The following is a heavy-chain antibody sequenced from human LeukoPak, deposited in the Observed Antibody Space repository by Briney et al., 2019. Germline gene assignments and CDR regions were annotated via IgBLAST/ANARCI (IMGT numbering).Heavy chain of an antibody. CDR1: GYTFIDYY. CDR2: INPNSGGT. J-gene: IGHJ4*02. Sequence: ASVKVSCKASGYTFIDYYLYWVRQAPGQGLEWMGRINPNSGGTSYAQKFQGRVTVTRDTSTSTVHMELSGLRSEDTAVYYCARDQEGFDYWGQGTLVTVSS. V-gene: IGHV1-2*06. CDR3: ARDQEGFDY.